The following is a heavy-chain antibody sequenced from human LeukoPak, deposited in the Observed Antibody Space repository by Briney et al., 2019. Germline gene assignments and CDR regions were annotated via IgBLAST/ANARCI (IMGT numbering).Heavy chain of an antibody. D-gene: IGHD6-13*01. CDR1: GFTFSRYS. V-gene: IGHV3-21*01. CDR3: ARGVASSSWSRLIDY. J-gene: IGHJ4*02. Sequence: GGSLRLSCAASGFTFSRYSMTWVRQAPGKGLEWVSLINSNSRYIYYADSVKGRFTISRGNAKNSLYLQMNSLRAEDTAVYYCARGVASSSWSRLIDYWGQGTLVTVSS. CDR2: INSNSRYI.